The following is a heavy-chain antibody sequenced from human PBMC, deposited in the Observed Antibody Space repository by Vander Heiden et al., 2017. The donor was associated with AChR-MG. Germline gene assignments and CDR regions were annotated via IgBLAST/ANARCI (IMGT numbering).Heavy chain of an antibody. CDR2: IYSGGST. CDR1: GLTASSSY. D-gene: IGHD1-1*01. V-gene: IGHV3-66*01. CDR3: ARDSSHLDDYYYGMDV. J-gene: IGHJ6*02. Sequence: EVQLVESGGGFVQPGGSLSLSCPASGLTASSSYMGLVRQAPGEGLEWVSGIYSGGSTYYADSVKGRFTISRDNSKNTLYLQMNSLSAEDTAVYYCARDSSHLDDYYYGMDVWGQGTTVTVSS.